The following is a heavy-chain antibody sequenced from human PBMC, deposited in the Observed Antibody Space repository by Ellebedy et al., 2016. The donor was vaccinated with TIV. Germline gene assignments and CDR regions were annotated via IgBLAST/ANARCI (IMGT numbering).Heavy chain of an antibody. Sequence: SETLSLTCTVSGGSISSSQWWSWVRPPPGKGLEWIGEIYHNEQTNCNPSLKSRVTISLDKSKNQFSLKLTSVTAADTAVYYCARYGDYNIRYFDYWGQGTLVTVSS. CDR2: IYHNEQT. V-gene: IGHV4-4*02. D-gene: IGHD4-17*01. CDR1: GGSISSSQW. J-gene: IGHJ4*02. CDR3: ARYGDYNIRYFDY.